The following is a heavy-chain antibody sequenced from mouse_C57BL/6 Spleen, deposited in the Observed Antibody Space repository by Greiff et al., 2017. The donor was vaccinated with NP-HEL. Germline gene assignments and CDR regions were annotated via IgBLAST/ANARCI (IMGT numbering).Heavy chain of an antibody. CDR1: GYTFTSYW. Sequence: VQLQQPGAELVMPGASVKLSCKASGYTFTSYWMHWVKQRPGQGLEWIGEIDPSDSYTNYNQKFKGKSTLTVDKSSSTAYMQLSSLTSEDSAVYYCACLYGYAMDYWGQGTSVTVSS. D-gene: IGHD1-1*01. CDR3: ACLYGYAMDY. J-gene: IGHJ4*01. CDR2: IDPSDSYT. V-gene: IGHV1-69*01.